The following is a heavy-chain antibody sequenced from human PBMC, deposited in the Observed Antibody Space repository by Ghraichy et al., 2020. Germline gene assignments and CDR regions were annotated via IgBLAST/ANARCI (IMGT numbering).Heavy chain of an antibody. CDR3: ARGSSGWDVFDN. Sequence: ASVKVSCKASGYTFTGHYMHWVRQAPGQGLEWMGWINSNTGGTNYAQKFQGRVTMTRDTSISTAYMELSRLTSDDTAVYYCARGSSGWDVFDNWGQGTLVTVSS. CDR1: GYTFTGHY. V-gene: IGHV1-2*02. D-gene: IGHD6-19*01. CDR2: INSNTGGT. J-gene: IGHJ4*02.